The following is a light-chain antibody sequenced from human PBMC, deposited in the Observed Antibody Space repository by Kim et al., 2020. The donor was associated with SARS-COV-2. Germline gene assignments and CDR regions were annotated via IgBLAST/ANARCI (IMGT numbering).Light chain of an antibody. V-gene: IGKV2-29*02. CDR2: EVS. Sequence: DVVMTQTPLALSVTPGQPASISCKSSQSLLHSDGLTYLYWYLQRPGQSPQFLIYEVSRRFSGVPDRFSGSGSGTDFTLKISRVEPEDFGIYHCMQGVHLPCTFGQGTKVDIK. J-gene: IGKJ1*01. CDR3: MQGVHLPCT. CDR1: QSLLHSDGLTY.